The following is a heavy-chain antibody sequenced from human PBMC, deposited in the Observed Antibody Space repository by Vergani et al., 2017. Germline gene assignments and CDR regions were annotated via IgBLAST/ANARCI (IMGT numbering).Heavy chain of an antibody. CDR2: IRYDGSNK. CDR1: GFTFSSYG. V-gene: IGHV3-30*02. J-gene: IGHJ4*02. CDR3: AKASHGDYEPH. Sequence: QVQLVESGGGVVQPGGSLRLSCAASGFTFSSYGMHWVRQAPGKGLEWVAFIRYDGSNKYYADSVKGRFTISRDNSKNTLYLQMNSLRAEDTAVYYCAKASHGDYEPHWGQGTLVTVSS. D-gene: IGHD4-17*01.